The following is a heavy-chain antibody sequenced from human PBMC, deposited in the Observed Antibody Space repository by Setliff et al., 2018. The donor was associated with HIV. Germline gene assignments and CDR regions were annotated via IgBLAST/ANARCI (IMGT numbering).Heavy chain of an antibody. CDR2: IKPNSGGT. J-gene: IGHJ1*01. CDR1: GYTFTDYY. CDR3: ARDRGMWDYGGNFLLREYFHH. Sequence: ASVKVSCKASGYTFTDYYMHWVRQAPGQGLEWMGWIKPNSGGTNYAQKFQGRVTMTRDTSLSTAYMDLSRLRSDDTAVYYCARDRGMWDYGGNFLLREYFHHWGQGTLVTVSS. V-gene: IGHV1-2*02. D-gene: IGHD4-17*01.